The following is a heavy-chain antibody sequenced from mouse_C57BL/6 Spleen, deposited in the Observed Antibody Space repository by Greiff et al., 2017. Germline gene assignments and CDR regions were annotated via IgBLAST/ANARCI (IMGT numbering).Heavy chain of an antibody. J-gene: IGHJ2*01. V-gene: IGHV5-17*01. Sequence: VQLKESGGGLVKPGGSLKLSCAASGFTFSDYGMHWVRQAPEKGLEWVAYISSGSSTLYYADPVKGRFTISRDNAKNTLFLQMTSLRSEDTAMYYCARSYYYGSSYFDYWGQGTTLTVSS. D-gene: IGHD1-1*01. CDR2: ISSGSSTL. CDR3: ARSYYYGSSYFDY. CDR1: GFTFSDYG.